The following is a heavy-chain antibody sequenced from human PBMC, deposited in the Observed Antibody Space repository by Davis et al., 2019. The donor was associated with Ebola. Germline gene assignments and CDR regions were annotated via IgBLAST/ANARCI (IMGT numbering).Heavy chain of an antibody. Sequence: PGGSLRLSCAASGFTFSDYYMSWIRQAPGKGLEWVSYISSSSSYTNYADSVKGRFTISRDNSKNTLYLQMNSLRAEDTAVYYCAKDLAIAVAGWGDYWGQGTLVTVSS. J-gene: IGHJ4*02. D-gene: IGHD6-19*01. CDR2: ISSSSSYT. CDR1: GFTFSDYY. V-gene: IGHV3-11*06. CDR3: AKDLAIAVAGWGDY.